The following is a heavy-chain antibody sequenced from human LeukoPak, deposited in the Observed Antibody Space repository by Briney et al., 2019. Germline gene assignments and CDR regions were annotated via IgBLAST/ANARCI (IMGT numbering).Heavy chain of an antibody. J-gene: IGHJ4*02. CDR3: ARGGAIFAVDY. CDR2: IYGGGST. Sequence: PGGSLRLSCAASGFTVSSNYMSWVRQAPGKGLEWVSVIYGGGSTYYADSVKGRFTISRHNSKNTLYLQMNSLRAEDTAVYYCARGGAIFAVDYWGQGTLVTVSS. CDR1: GFTVSSNY. V-gene: IGHV3-53*04. D-gene: IGHD3-3*01.